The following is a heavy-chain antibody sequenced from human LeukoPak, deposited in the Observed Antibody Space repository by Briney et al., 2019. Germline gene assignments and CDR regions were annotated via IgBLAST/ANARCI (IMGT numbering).Heavy chain of an antibody. J-gene: IGHJ5*02. CDR2: ISYDGSDK. Sequence: GGSLRLSCAASGFAFSSYDMHWVRQAPGKGLEWVAVISYDGSDKYYVDSVKGRFTISRDNSMNTLYLQMNSLRAEDTAVYYCVKGSIFGVPNNWFDPWGQGTLVTVSS. CDR1: GFAFSSYD. V-gene: IGHV3-30*18. D-gene: IGHD3-3*01. CDR3: VKGSIFGVPNNWFDP.